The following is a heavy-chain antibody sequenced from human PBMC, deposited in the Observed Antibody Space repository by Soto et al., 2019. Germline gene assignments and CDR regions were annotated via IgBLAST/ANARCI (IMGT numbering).Heavy chain of an antibody. CDR3: ARPRSMSSSGFDI. V-gene: IGHV3-74*01. J-gene: IGHJ3*02. CDR2: ISTDGSFT. D-gene: IGHD6-6*01. Sequence: EVQLVESGGGLVQPGGSLRLSCAASGFVFSSHWIHWVRQAPGQGPVGVSRISTDGSFTSYADFVKGRFTISRDNAKNTLYLQMNSLRAEDTAVYSCARPRSMSSSGFDIWGQGTMVTVSS. CDR1: GFVFSSHW.